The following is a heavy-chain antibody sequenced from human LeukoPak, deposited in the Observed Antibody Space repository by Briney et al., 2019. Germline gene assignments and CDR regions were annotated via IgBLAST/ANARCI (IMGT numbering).Heavy chain of an antibody. CDR1: GFTFSSYA. V-gene: IGHV3-23*01. J-gene: IGHJ4*02. D-gene: IGHD2-2*01. CDR2: ISGSGGST. CDR3: ARFYCSSTSCLEDY. Sequence: QPGGSLRLSCAASGFTFSSYAMSWVRQAPGKGLEWVSAISGSGGSTYYADSVKGRFTISRDNAKNTLYLQMNSLRAEDTAVYYCARFYCSSTSCLEDYWGQGTLVTVSS.